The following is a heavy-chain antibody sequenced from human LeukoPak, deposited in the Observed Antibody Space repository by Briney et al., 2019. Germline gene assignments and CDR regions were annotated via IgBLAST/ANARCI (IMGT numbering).Heavy chain of an antibody. V-gene: IGHV3-23*01. CDR2: ISGSGGST. CDR1: GFTFSSYT. J-gene: IGHJ4*02. CDR3: AKDSGTYDSSGYAFDY. D-gene: IGHD3-22*01. Sequence: GVSLRLSCAASGFTFSSYTMSWVRQAPGKRLEWVSAISGSGGSTYYADSVKGRFTISRDNSKNTLYLQMNSLRAEDTAVYHCAKDSGTYDSSGYAFDYWGQGTLVTVSS.